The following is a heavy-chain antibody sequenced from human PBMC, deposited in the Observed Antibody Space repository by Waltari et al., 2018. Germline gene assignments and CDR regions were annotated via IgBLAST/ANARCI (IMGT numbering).Heavy chain of an antibody. CDR1: GFPFGASY. J-gene: IGHJ4*01. V-gene: IGHV3-11*01. CDR2: ISYSGSTI. CDR3: ARSDFWSGYNEFFFDY. Sequence: QVQLVESGGGLVKPGGSLRLSCAASGFPFGASYLTWVRQAPGKGLEWVACISYSGSTISYGDSVKGRFTISRDNTKNSVYLQMNSLRAEDTAVYYCARSDFWSGYNEFFFDYWGHGTLVTVSS. D-gene: IGHD3-3*01.